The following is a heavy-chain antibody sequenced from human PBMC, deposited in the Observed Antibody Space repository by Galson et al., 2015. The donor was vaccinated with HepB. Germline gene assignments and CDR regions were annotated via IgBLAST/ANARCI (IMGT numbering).Heavy chain of an antibody. CDR1: EFTFSSYA. CDR2: ISYDGSNK. V-gene: IGHV3-30-3*01. Sequence: SLRLSCAASEFTFSSYAMHWVRQAPGRGLEWVAVISYDGSNKYYADSVKGRFTISRDNSKNTLYLQMNSLRAEDTAVYYCARDLGIAAAGTGGFDYWGQGTLVTVSS. J-gene: IGHJ4*02. CDR3: ARDLGIAAAGTGGFDY. D-gene: IGHD6-13*01.